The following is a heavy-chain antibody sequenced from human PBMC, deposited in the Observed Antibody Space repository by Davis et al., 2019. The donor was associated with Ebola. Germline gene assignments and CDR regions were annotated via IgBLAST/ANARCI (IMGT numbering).Heavy chain of an antibody. V-gene: IGHV1-18*01. CDR3: ARAVTMVLPSGWFDP. D-gene: IGHD3-10*01. J-gene: IGHJ5*02. CDR2: ISAYNGNT. Sequence: AASVKVSCKASGYTFTRYGISWVRQAPGQALEWIGLISAYNGNTNYAQNLQGRVTMTTDTSTSTAYMEVRSLRYDDTAVYYCARAVTMVLPSGWFDPWGQGTLVTVSS. CDR1: GYTFTRYG.